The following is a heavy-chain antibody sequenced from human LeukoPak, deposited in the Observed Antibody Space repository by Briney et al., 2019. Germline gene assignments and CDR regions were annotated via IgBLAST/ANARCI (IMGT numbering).Heavy chain of an antibody. CDR1: GGSISSGDYY. D-gene: IGHD3-10*01. Sequence: PSQTLSLTCTVSGGSISSGDYYWRWIRQPPGKGLEWIGYIYYSGSTYYNPSLKSRVTISVDTSKNQFSLKLSSVTAADTAVYYCARTYYGSGSYYSHWGQGTLVTVSS. J-gene: IGHJ4*02. CDR2: IYYSGST. V-gene: IGHV4-30-4*01. CDR3: ARTYYGSGSYYSH.